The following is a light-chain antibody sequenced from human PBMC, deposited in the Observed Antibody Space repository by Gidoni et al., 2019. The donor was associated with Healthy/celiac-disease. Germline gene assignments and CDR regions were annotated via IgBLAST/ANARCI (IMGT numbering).Light chain of an antibody. Sequence: DIVMTQSPDSLAVSLGERATINCKSSQSVFYSSNNKNYLAWYQQKPGQPPKLLIYWASTRESGVPDRFSCSGSATDFTLTISSLQAEDVAVYYCQQYYSTPRTFGGGTKVEIK. J-gene: IGKJ4*01. CDR2: WAS. V-gene: IGKV4-1*01. CDR1: QSVFYSSNNKNY. CDR3: QQYYSTPRT.